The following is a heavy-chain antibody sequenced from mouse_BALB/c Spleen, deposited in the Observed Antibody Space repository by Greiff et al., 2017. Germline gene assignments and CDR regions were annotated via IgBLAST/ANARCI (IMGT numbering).Heavy chain of an antibody. CDR1: GFNIKDTY. Sequence: VQLQQSGAELVKPGASVKLSCTASGFNIKDTYMHWVQQRPEQGLEWIGRIDPANGNTKYDPQFQGKATITADTYSNTAYLQLSSLTSEETAVYYCARPHYYGSSFDAMDYWGQGTSVTVSS. CDR3: ARPHYYGSSFDAMDY. CDR2: IDPANGNT. V-gene: IGHV14-3*02. J-gene: IGHJ4*01. D-gene: IGHD1-1*01.